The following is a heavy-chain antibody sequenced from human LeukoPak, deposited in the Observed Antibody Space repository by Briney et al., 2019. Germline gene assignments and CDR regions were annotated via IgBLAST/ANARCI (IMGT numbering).Heavy chain of an antibody. CDR1: GYTFTSYY. D-gene: IGHD3-10*01. J-gene: IGHJ4*02. CDR3: ARERGGALDY. CDR2: INPSGGIT. Sequence: ASVKVSCKASGYTFTSYYMHWVRQAPGQGLEWMGIINPSGGITNYAQKFQGRVTMTGDTSASTVYMELSSLRSEDTAVHYCARERGGALDYWGQGTLVTVSS. V-gene: IGHV1-46*01.